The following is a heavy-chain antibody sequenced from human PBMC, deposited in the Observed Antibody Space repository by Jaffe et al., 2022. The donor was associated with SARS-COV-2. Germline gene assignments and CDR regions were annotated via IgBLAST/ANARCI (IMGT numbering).Heavy chain of an antibody. Sequence: QVQLVESGGGVVQPGTSLRLSCAASGFTFSNYGIHWVRQAPGKGLEWVSLISYSGSNKYYADSVKGRFTISRDNSKNTLFLQMNSLRAEDTAVYYCAKDGQGRVYGGGNWFDSWGQGTLVTVSS. V-gene: IGHV3-30*18. CDR1: GFTFSNYG. CDR3: AKDGQGRVYGGGNWFDS. J-gene: IGHJ5*01. D-gene: IGHD2-21*01. CDR2: ISYSGSNK.